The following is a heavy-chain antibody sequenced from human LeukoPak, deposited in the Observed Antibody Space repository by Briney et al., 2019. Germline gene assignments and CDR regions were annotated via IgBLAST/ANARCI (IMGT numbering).Heavy chain of an antibody. D-gene: IGHD6-13*01. V-gene: IGHV3-23*01. CDR1: GFTFTNYG. CDR2: INNSGGST. Sequence: PGGSLRLSCAASGFTFTNYGMSWVRQAPGKGLEWVSTINNSGGSTYYADSVKGRFTISRDNSKNTLYLQMNSLRAEDTAVYYCAKSDTPWGSWYYFDYWGQGTLVTVSS. J-gene: IGHJ4*02. CDR3: AKSDTPWGSWYYFDY.